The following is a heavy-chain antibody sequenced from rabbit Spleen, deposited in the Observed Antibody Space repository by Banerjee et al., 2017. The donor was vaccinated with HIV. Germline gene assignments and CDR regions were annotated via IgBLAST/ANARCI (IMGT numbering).Heavy chain of an antibody. V-gene: IGHV1S45*01. J-gene: IGHJ6*01. CDR2: INTATGKA. CDR3: ARDAGTSFSTYGMDL. Sequence: QEQLKETGGGLVQPGGSLKLSCKASGFSFSDRDVMCWVRQAPGKGLEWIACINTATGKAVYASWAKGRFTISKTSSTTVTLQMTSLTAADTATYFCARDAGTSFSTYGMDLWGPGTLVTVS. D-gene: IGHD8-1*01. CDR1: GFSFSDRDV.